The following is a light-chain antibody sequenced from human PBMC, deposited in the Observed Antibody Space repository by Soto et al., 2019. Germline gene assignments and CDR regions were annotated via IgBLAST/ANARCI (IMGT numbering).Light chain of an antibody. CDR2: GAS. J-gene: IGKJ1*01. Sequence: EIVLTQSPGALSLSPGERATLCSRASQSVSSSYLAWYQQKPGQAPRLLIYGASSRATGIPDRFSASGSGTDFTLTISDVQPEDFALYYCHQRQSWPRTFGQGTKVDIK. V-gene: IGKV3-20*01. CDR1: QSVSSSY. CDR3: HQRQSWPRT.